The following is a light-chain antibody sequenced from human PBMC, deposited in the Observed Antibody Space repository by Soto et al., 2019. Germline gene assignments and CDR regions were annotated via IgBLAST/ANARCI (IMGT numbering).Light chain of an antibody. CDR1: RSNIGTNT. CDR2: DNY. Sequence: QSVLTQAPSASGAPGQRVTMSCSGSRSNIGTNTVNWYQQRPGTPPKFLIYDNYRRPSVVPDRFSGSQSGTSASLAINGLQSEDEAYYYCSAWDDSLNRPVFGGGTKVTVL. V-gene: IGLV1-44*01. CDR3: SAWDDSLNRPV. J-gene: IGLJ2*01.